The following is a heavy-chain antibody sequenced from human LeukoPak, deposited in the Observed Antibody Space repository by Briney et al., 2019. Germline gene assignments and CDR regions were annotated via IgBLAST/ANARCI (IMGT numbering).Heavy chain of an antibody. D-gene: IGHD5-18*01. CDR3: ARETVDTAVVDH. CDR2: IYYSGST. V-gene: IGHV4-59*01. CDR1: GGSISSYY. J-gene: IGHJ4*02. Sequence: PSETLSLTCTVSGGSISSYYWSWIRQPPGKGLEWIGYIYYSGSTNYNPSLKSRVTISVDTSKNQFSLKLSSVTAADTAVYYCARETVDTAVVDHWGQGTLVTVSS.